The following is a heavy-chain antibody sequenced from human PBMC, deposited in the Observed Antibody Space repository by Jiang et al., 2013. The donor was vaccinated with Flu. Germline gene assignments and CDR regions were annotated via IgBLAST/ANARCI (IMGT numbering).Heavy chain of an antibody. CDR2: IYYSGST. Sequence: GLEWIGSIYYSGSTYYNPSLKSRVTISVDTSKNQFSLKLSSVTAADTAVYYCARPGTTRGQGFDPWGQGTLVTVSS. CDR3: ARPGTTRGQGFDP. V-gene: IGHV4-39*07. J-gene: IGHJ5*02. D-gene: IGHD1-1*01.